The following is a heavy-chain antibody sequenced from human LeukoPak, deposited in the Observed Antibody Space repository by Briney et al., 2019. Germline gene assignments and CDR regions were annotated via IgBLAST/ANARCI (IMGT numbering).Heavy chain of an antibody. CDR3: ARAVAGSSLDFDY. V-gene: IGHV3-23*01. J-gene: IGHJ4*02. Sequence: GGSLRLSCVASGFTFSSYAMSWVRQAPGKGLEWVSGISGSGGGTYYADSVKGRLTISRDNSKNTLYLQMNSLRADDTAVYYCARAVAGSSLDFDYWGQGTLVTVSS. CDR2: ISGSGGGT. D-gene: IGHD6-19*01. CDR1: GFTFSSYA.